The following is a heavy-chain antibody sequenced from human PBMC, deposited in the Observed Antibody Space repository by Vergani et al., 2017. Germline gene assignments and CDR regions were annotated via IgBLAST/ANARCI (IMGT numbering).Heavy chain of an antibody. CDR2: ISSSSSYI. CDR3: ARDASTTIFGVVTMGTFDY. J-gene: IGHJ4*02. CDR1: GFTFSSYS. D-gene: IGHD3-3*01. V-gene: IGHV3-21*01. Sequence: EVQLVESGGGLVKPGGSLRLSCAASGFTFSSYSMNWVRQAPGKGLEWVSSISSSSSYIYYADSVKGRFTISRDNAKNSLYLQMNSLRAEDTAVYYCARDASTTIFGVVTMGTFDYWGQGTLVTVSS.